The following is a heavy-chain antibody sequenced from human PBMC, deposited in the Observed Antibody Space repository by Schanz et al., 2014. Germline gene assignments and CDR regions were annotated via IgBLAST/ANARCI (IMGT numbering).Heavy chain of an antibody. J-gene: IGHJ6*03. V-gene: IGHV4-61*02. D-gene: IGHD2-2*02. CDR1: GGSISSGSYY. Sequence: QVQLQESGPGLVKPSQTLSLTCSVSGGSISSGSYYWNWIRQPAGKGLEWIGRVYTSGSTNYNPSRKRRPPIPLDTAKNQSPLNLCSVAAADTAVYYCARGGARRFPVVPDAIQGLRGHYYYYYLDVWGKGTTVTASS. CDR3: ARGGARRFPVVPDAIQGLRGHYYYYYLDV. CDR2: VYTSGST.